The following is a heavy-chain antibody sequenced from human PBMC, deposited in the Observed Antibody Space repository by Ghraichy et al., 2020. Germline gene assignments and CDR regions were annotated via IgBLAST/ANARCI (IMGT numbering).Heavy chain of an antibody. J-gene: IGHJ4*02. CDR3: AKGDSSGWLRYFDY. CDR2: ISGSGGST. V-gene: IGHV3-23*01. Sequence: GVLNISCAASGFTFSSYAMSWVRQAPGKGLEWVSAISGSGGSTYYADSVKGRFTISRDNSKNTLYLQMNSLRAEDTAVYYCAKGDSSGWLRYFDYWGQGTLVTVSS. D-gene: IGHD6-19*01. CDR1: GFTFSSYA.